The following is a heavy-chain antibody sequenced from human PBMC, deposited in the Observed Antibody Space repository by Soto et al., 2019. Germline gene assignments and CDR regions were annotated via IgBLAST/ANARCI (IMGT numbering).Heavy chain of an antibody. Sequence: QVQLEESGGGVVQPGRSLRLSCAASGFTFSSYGMHWVRQAPGKGLEGVAVIWYDGSNKYYADYVKGRFTISRDNSKNTLYLQMNSLGAEDTAVYYCARIPQIAVAGTRFGYFDLWGRGTLVTVSS. CDR2: IWYDGSNK. J-gene: IGHJ2*01. V-gene: IGHV3-33*01. D-gene: IGHD6-19*01. CDR3: ARIPQIAVAGTRFGYFDL. CDR1: GFTFSSYG.